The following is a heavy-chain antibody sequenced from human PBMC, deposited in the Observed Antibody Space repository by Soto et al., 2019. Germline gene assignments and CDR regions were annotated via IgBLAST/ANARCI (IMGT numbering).Heavy chain of an antibody. Sequence: TLSLTCTVSGGSISSGGYYWSWIRQHPGRGLEWIGYIYYSGSTYYNPSLKSRVTISVDTSKNQFSLKLSSVTAADTAVYYCARAAYYYDSSGYYPIDYWGQGTLVTVSS. J-gene: IGHJ4*02. D-gene: IGHD3-22*01. CDR1: GGSISSGGYY. V-gene: IGHV4-31*03. CDR2: IYYSGST. CDR3: ARAAYYYDSSGYYPIDY.